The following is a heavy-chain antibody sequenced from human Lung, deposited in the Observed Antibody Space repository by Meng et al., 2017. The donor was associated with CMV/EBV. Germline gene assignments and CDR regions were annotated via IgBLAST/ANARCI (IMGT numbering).Heavy chain of an antibody. CDR2: IYSGGQT. J-gene: IGHJ4*02. CDR1: GASISSGTRY. D-gene: IGHD1-14*01. Sequence: SXTLSLXCSVSGASISSGTRYWGWIRQPPGKGLEWIGSIYSGGQTFYSPSLRSRVTLAVDRTKNQFSLKMTSVTAADTAGYFCAKFPDRRDTGFWGRGALVTVSS. CDR3: AKFPDRRDTGF. V-gene: IGHV4-39*01.